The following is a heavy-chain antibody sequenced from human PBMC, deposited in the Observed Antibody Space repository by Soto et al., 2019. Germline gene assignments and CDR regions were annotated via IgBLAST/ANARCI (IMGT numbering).Heavy chain of an antibody. Sequence: QVQLQEAGPGLVKPSGTLSLTCAVSGGSISSDNWWSWVRQPPGKGLEWIGETHHSGSRNYNPFLTSRVTISVDKSKNHLSLKLRSVTAAGTAVYYCEQGGSYGPVEYWGQGTLVTVSS. CDR1: GGSISSDNW. CDR2: THHSGSR. V-gene: IGHV4-4*02. J-gene: IGHJ4*02. CDR3: EQGGSYGPVEY. D-gene: IGHD4-17*01.